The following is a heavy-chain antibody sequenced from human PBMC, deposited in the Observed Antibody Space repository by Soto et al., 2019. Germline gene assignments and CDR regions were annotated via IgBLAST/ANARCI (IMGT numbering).Heavy chain of an antibody. V-gene: IGHV4-4*02. D-gene: IGHD2-15*01. CDR3: ARVGYCSGGTCHPTYYGMDV. Sequence: PSETLSLTGAVSGGSISSSDWWRWIRQPPGEGLEWIGEIYHSGSTNYNPSLKSRLTISVDKSKNQFSLKLSSVTAADTAVYYCARVGYCSGGTCHPTYYGMDVWGQGTTVTVSS. J-gene: IGHJ6*02. CDR2: IYHSGST. CDR1: GGSISSSDW.